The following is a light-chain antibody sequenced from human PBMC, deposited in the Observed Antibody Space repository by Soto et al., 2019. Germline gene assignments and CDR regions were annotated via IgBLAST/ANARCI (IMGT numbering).Light chain of an antibody. J-gene: IGLJ2*01. CDR2: GVN. CDR1: SSDVGGYNY. Sequence: QSVLTQPRSVSGSPGQSVTISCTGTSSDVGGYNYVSWFQQHPGKAPKVIIYGVNKRPSGVPDRFSGSKSGITAALTIAGRQADDEADYYCCSYVGRPVAFGGGTKLTVL. V-gene: IGLV2-11*01. CDR3: CSYVGRPVA.